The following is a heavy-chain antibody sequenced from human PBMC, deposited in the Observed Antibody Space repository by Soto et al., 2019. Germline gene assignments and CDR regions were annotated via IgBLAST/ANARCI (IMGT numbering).Heavy chain of an antibody. CDR2: IYSGGST. J-gene: IGHJ4*02. Sequence: EVQVVESGGGLIQPGGSLRLSCEVSGFSVTANYMSWVRQAPEKGLEWVSVIYSGGSTYYVDSVKGRFSISRDISKNTLYLQMNSLRAEDTAVYSCHGYGYWGQGTLVTVSS. CDR1: GFSVTANY. CDR3: HGYGY. V-gene: IGHV3-53*01. D-gene: IGHD5-12*01.